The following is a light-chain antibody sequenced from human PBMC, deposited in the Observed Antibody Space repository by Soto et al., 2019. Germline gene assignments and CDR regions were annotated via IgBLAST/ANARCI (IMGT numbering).Light chain of an antibody. Sequence: EIVLTHSPATLSLSPGERATLSCRAIQSVSKYLAWYQQKPGQAPSLLIHDASNRATGIPARFSGSGSGTDFPLTISSLEPEDFGVYYCQQRSNWPKITFGGGTKVQIK. J-gene: IGKJ4*01. CDR2: DAS. V-gene: IGKV3-11*01. CDR3: QQRSNWPKIT. CDR1: QSVSKY.